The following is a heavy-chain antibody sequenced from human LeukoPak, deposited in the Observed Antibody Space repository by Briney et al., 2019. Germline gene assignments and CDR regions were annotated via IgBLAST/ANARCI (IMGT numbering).Heavy chain of an antibody. CDR3: AGGVVDTAMVTNYYYYYGMDV. CDR2: ISSSGSTI. D-gene: IGHD5-18*01. Sequence: GGSLRLSCAASGFTFSSYEMNWVRQAPGEGLEWVSYISSSGSTIYYADSVKGRFTISRDNAKNSLYLQMNSLRAEDTAVYYCAGGVVDTAMVTNYYYYYGMDVWGKGTTVTVSS. J-gene: IGHJ6*04. CDR1: GFTFSSYE. V-gene: IGHV3-48*03.